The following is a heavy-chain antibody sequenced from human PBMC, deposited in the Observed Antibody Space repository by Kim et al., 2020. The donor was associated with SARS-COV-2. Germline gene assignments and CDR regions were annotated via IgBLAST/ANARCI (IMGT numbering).Heavy chain of an antibody. CDR2: IYSGGTT. Sequence: GGSLRLSCAASGFTVSSNYMTWVRQAPGKGMEWVSIIYSGGTTDYADSVKGRSTISRDNSKNTLYLQMNNLRAEDTAVYYCAREHSSFDALDIWGQGTMVTVSS. CDR3: AREHSSFDALDI. CDR1: GFTVSSNY. D-gene: IGHD6-19*01. J-gene: IGHJ3*02. V-gene: IGHV3-66*01.